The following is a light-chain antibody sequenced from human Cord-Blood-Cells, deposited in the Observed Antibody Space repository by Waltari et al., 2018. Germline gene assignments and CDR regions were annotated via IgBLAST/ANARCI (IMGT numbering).Light chain of an antibody. V-gene: IGLV3-1*01. Sequence: SYELTQPPSVSVSPGQTASITRSGDKLGDKYAGWYQQKPGQSPVLVIYQDSKRPSGIPERFPGSHSGKRAPLTITGTQAIDETDYSCKSWHSSPVVFGGGTKLTVL. CDR1: KLGDKY. CDR3: KSWHSSPVV. CDR2: QDS. J-gene: IGLJ2*01.